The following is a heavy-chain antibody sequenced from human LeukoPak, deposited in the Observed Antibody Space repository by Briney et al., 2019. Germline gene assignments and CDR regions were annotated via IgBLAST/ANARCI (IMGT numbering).Heavy chain of an antibody. CDR1: GGSFSNYY. D-gene: IGHD1-26*01. Sequence: SETLSLTCAVYGGSFSNYYWSWIRQPPWKGLEWLGEIKHRGNANYNPSLKSRVTISVDTSKNQFSLKLNSVTAADTAVYYCARQLVGSTTPDYWGQGILVTVSS. V-gene: IGHV4-34*01. J-gene: IGHJ4*02. CDR3: ARQLVGSTTPDY. CDR2: IKHRGNA.